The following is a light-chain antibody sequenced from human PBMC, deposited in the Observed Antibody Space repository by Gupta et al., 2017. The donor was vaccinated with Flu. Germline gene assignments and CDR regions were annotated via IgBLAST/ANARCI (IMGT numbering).Light chain of an antibody. CDR3: EQSMGSGIAV. Sequence: TVTLTCGLGSGSVSTGQTPSWYKQNPGQHPLTLIVSTNSRSSGVPDRGNGSIHGHNAATNITGAQIDDEAHEYCEQSMGSGIAVFGGGTKLTVL. V-gene: IGLV8-61*01. CDR1: SGSVSTGQT. J-gene: IGLJ2*01. CDR2: STN.